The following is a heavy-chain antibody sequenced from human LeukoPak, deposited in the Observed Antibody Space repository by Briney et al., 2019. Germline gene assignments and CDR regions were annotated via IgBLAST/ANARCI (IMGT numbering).Heavy chain of an antibody. CDR3: ARHGNIVATIKDY. J-gene: IGHJ4*02. V-gene: IGHV4-39*01. CDR1: GGSIRSGSNY. Sequence: SETLSLTCSVSGGSIRSGSNYWGWIRQPPGKGLEWIASMYYSGSTYYNPSLKSRVTISVDTSKNQFSLKLSSVTAADTAVYYCARHGNIVATIKDYWGQGTLVTVSS. D-gene: IGHD5-12*01. CDR2: MYYSGST.